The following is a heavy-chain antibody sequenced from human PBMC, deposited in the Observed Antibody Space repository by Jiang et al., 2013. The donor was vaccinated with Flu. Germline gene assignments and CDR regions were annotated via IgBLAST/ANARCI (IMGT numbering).Heavy chain of an antibody. Sequence: KGLEWIGYIYYSGSTNYNPSLKSRVTISVDTSKNQFSLKLSSVTAADTAVYYCARHGRRELSFDYWGQGTLVTVSS. CDR3: ARHGRRELSFDY. V-gene: IGHV4-59*08. D-gene: IGHD1-26*01. CDR2: IYYSGST. J-gene: IGHJ4*02.